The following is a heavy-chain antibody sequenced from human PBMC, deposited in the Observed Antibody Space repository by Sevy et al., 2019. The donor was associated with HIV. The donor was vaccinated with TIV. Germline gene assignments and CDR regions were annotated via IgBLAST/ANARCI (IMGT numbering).Heavy chain of an antibody. J-gene: IGHJ4*02. CDR3: ARGARPQN. CDR1: GFSFSDFY. CDR2: ISSDGATI. V-gene: IGHV3-11*01. Sequence: GGSLRLSCAASGFSFSDFYMSWIRQAPGKGLEWVSFISSDGATIYYADSVKGRFTVSRDNARNSMSLQMSILRGDDTAVYYCARGARPQNWGQGTLVTVSS.